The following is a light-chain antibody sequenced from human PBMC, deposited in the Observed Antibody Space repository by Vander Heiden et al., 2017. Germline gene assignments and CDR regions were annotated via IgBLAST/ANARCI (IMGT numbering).Light chain of an antibody. J-gene: IGLJ1*01. CDR2: GNT. CDR1: RSNIGAGYD. Sequence: QSVLTQPPSVSGAPGQRVTISCTGSRSNIGAGYDVHWYQQLPGRAPKLLIHGNTNRPSGVPDRFSASKSRTSASLAITGLQAEDDADYYCQSYDSSLSALFVFGPGTKVTVL. V-gene: IGLV1-40*01. CDR3: QSYDSSLSALFV.